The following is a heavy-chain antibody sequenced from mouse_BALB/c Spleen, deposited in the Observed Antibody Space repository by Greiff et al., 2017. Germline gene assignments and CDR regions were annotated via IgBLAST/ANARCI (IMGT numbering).Heavy chain of an antibody. V-gene: IGHV1-15*01. Sequence: VKLQESGAELVRPGASVTLSCKASGYTFTDYEMHWVKQTPVHGLEWIGAIDPETGGTAYNQKFKGKATLTADKSSSTAYMELRSLTSEDSAVYYCTRSTATFDYWGQGTTLTVSS. CDR1: GYTFTDYE. CDR2: IDPETGGT. J-gene: IGHJ2*01. D-gene: IGHD1-2*01. CDR3: TRSTATFDY.